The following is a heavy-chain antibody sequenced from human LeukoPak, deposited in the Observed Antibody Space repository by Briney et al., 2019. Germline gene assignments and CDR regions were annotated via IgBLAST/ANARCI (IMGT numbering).Heavy chain of an antibody. CDR3: ARQWVGDYRLDY. D-gene: IGHD4-11*01. Sequence: SGTLSLTCAVSGGSISSSNWWSWVRQLPGKGLEWIGEIFHSGSTNYNPSLRSRVTISIDKSRNQFSLKLSSVTAADTAVYYCARQWVGDYRLDYWGQGTLVTVSS. CDR2: IFHSGST. J-gene: IGHJ4*02. V-gene: IGHV4-4*02. CDR1: GGSISSSNW.